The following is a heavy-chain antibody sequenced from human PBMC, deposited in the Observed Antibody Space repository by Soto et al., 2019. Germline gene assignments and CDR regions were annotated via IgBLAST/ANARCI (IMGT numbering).Heavy chain of an antibody. J-gene: IGHJ3*02. Sequence: QAQLVQSGAEVKKPGASVKVSCKASGYTFTSYGISWVRQAPGQGLEWMGWVSAYDGDTNYAQKLQGRVTMTTDTSTTAAYMELRSLRSDDTAVYYWARDYHYLSNGYYSEVFDIWGQGTMVTVSS. D-gene: IGHD3-22*01. CDR2: VSAYDGDT. CDR1: GYTFTSYG. CDR3: ARDYHYLSNGYYSEVFDI. V-gene: IGHV1-18*01.